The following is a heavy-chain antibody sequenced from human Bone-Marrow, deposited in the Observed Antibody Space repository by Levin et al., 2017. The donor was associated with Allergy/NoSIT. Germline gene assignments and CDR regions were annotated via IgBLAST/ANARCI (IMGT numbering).Heavy chain of an antibody. Sequence: SGPTLVKPTQTLTLTCTFSGFSLTTSQVGVGWIRQPPGKALEWLVILYWDDDKRYSPSLRSRLTITKDTSKDQVVLPMTNMEPVDTATYYGAHRRLRSSNSWDSGDFDVWGQGTVVTVS. CDR1: GFSLTTSQVG. CDR2: LYWDDDK. D-gene: IGHD2-2*01. J-gene: IGHJ3*01. CDR3: AHRRLRSSNSWDSGDFDV. V-gene: IGHV2-5*02.